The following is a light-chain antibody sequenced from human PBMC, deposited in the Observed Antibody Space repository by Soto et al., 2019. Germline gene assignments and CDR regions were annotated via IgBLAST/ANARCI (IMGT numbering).Light chain of an antibody. J-gene: IGLJ2*01. CDR1: SSDVGGYNY. V-gene: IGLV2-14*01. Sequence: QSALTQPASVSGSPGQSITISCTGTSSDVGGYNYVSWYQQHPGKAPKLMIYDVSNRPSGVSNRFSGSKSGNTASLTISGLQAEDEADDSCSSYTSSSPRVFGGGTKLTVL. CDR2: DVS. CDR3: SSYTSSSPRV.